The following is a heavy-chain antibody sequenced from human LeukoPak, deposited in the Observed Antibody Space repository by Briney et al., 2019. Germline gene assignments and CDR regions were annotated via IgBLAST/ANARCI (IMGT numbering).Heavy chain of an antibody. D-gene: IGHD6-19*01. Sequence: SETLSLTCTVSGDSVSGYYWSWIRQPPGKGLEWIGYIYYTGGTNYNPSLKSPVTISIDTSKNQFSLKMSSVTAADTAVYYCARLLYSRGWNYFDSWGQGTLVTVSS. J-gene: IGHJ4*02. CDR3: ARLLYSRGWNYFDS. V-gene: IGHV4-59*08. CDR1: GDSVSGYY. CDR2: IYYTGGT.